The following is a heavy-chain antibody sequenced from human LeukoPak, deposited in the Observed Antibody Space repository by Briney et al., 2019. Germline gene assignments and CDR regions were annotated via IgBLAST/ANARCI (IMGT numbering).Heavy chain of an antibody. D-gene: IGHD3-3*01. J-gene: IGHJ5*02. V-gene: IGHV1-69*04. CDR3: AREDDFWSGRKNWFDP. CDR2: IIPILGIA. Sequence: SVKVSCKASGGTFSSYTLSWVRQAPGQGLEWMGRIIPILGIANYAQKFQGRVTITADKSTSTAYMELSSLRSEDTAVYYYAREDDFWSGRKNWFDPWGQGTLVTVSS. CDR1: GGTFSSYT.